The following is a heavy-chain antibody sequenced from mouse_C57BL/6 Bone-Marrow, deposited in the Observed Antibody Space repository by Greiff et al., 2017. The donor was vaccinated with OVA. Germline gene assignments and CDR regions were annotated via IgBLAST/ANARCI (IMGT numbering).Heavy chain of an antibody. V-gene: IGHV5-4*01. J-gene: IGHJ3*01. CDR2: ISDGGSYT. CDR3: ARDRGYYGSSPAWFAY. CDR1: GFTFSSYA. Sequence: DVKLVESGGGLVKPGGPLKLSCAASGFTFSSYAMSWVRQTPEKRLEWVATISDGGSYTYYPDNVKGRFTISRDNAKNNLYLQMSHLKSEDTAMYYCARDRGYYGSSPAWFAYWGQGTLVTVSA. D-gene: IGHD1-1*01.